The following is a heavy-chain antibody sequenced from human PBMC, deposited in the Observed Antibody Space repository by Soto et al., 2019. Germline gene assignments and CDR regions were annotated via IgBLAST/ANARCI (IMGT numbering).Heavy chain of an antibody. CDR1: GGSISSYY. V-gene: IGHV4-59*08. Sequence: QVQLQESGPGLVKPSETLSLTCTVSGGSISSYYWSWIRQPPGKGLEWIGNIYYGGSTNYNPSLKRRVTISVDTSKNQFSLKLSSVTAADTAVYSCARRYSSSFDYWGQGTLVTVSS. D-gene: IGHD6-13*01. CDR2: IYYGGST. J-gene: IGHJ4*02. CDR3: ARRYSSSFDY.